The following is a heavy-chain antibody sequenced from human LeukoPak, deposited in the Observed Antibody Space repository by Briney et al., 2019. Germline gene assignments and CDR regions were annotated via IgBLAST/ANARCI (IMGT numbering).Heavy chain of an antibody. CDR3: ARDWQLPSGPDVFDI. V-gene: IGHV1-18*01. J-gene: IGHJ3*02. CDR2: ITAYDGDT. CDR1: GFSFPSYG. D-gene: IGHD1-1*01. Sequence: ASVKVSCKASGFSFPSYGVSWVRQAPGQGLEWIGWITAYDGDTNYAEKFQGRVTMATDTSTSTASMELWSLRSDDTAVYYCARDWQLPSGPDVFDIWGQGTVVTVSS.